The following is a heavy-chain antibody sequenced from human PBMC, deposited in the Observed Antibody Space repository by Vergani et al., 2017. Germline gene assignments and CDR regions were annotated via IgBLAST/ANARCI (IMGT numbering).Heavy chain of an antibody. V-gene: IGHV4-61*02. CDR3: ARESSGWPYYFNY. Sequence: QVQLQESGPGLVKPSQTLSLTCTVSGGSISSGSYYWSWIRQPAGKGLEWIGRIYTSGSTNYNPSLKSRVTISVDTSKNQFSLKLSSVTAADTAVYYCARESSGWPYYFNYWGQGTLVTVSS. CDR2: IYTSGST. CDR1: GGSISSGSYY. J-gene: IGHJ4*02. D-gene: IGHD6-19*01.